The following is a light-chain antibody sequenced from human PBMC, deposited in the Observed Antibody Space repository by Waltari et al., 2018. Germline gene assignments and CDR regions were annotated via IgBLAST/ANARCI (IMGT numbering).Light chain of an antibody. CDR1: SSDVGGYHY. CDR2: DVS. CDR3: SSYISSSTLEL. J-gene: IGLJ2*01. Sequence: QSALTQPAPVSGSPGQSLTISCTGTSSDVGGYHYASWSQQHPGKAPKLMIYDVSTRPSGVSNRFSGSKSGNTASLTISGLQAEDEADYYCSSYISSSTLELFGGGTSLTVL. V-gene: IGLV2-14*03.